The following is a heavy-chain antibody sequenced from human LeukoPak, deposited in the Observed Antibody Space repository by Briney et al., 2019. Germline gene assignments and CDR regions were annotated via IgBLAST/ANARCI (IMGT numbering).Heavy chain of an antibody. CDR3: ARASNPWLQLS. Sequence: GGSLRLSCAASGFTFSNYWMIWVRQAPGKGLEWVANIQQDGGQKRYADSVRGRFTVSRDNAQTSLYLHMNSLRAEDTAVYYCARASNPWLQLSWGQGTLVPVSS. J-gene: IGHJ4*02. CDR1: GFTFSNYW. CDR2: IQQDGGQK. D-gene: IGHD5-24*01. V-gene: IGHV3-7*05.